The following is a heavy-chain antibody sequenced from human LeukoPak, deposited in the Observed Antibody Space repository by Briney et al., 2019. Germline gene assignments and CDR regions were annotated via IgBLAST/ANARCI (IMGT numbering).Heavy chain of an antibody. CDR3: ASTERCSTTCPLDY. CDR1: GESFSGYY. J-gene: IGHJ4*02. Sequence: PSETLSLTCNVYGESFSGYYWSWIRQPPGKGLEWIGEINHSGSTHYNPSLKSRVTISLDTSKNQFSLKLSSVTAADTAVYYCASTERCSTTCPLDYWGQGTLVTVSS. CDR2: INHSGST. V-gene: IGHV4-34*01. D-gene: IGHD2-2*01.